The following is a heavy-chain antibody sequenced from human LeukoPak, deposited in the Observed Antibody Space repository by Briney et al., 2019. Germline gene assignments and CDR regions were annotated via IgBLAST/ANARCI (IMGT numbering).Heavy chain of an antibody. J-gene: IGHJ4*02. CDR2: ISTSGST. CDR3: ARDGEYCTSTGCYYPF. D-gene: IGHD2-2*01. V-gene: IGHV3-23*01. CDR1: GFTFSTYG. Sequence: GGSLRLSCAGSGFTFSTYGMSWVRQAPGKGLERVSGISTSGSTYYADPVKGRFTISRDNSKNPLYLQMNSLRAEDTAVYYCARDGEYCTSTGCYYPFWGQGTLVTVSS.